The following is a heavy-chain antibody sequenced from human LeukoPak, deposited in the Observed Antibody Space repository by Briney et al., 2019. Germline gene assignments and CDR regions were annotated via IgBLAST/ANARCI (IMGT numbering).Heavy chain of an antibody. CDR1: GGTFSSYA. V-gene: IGHV1-69*13. Sequence: ASVKVSCKASGGTFSSYAISWVRQAPGQGLEWMGGIIPIFGTANYAQKFQGRVTITADESTSTAYMELSSLRSEDTAVYYCARGTYYDFWSGYSDYWGQGTLVTVSS. CDR3: ARGTYYDFWSGYSDY. D-gene: IGHD3-3*01. CDR2: IIPIFGTA. J-gene: IGHJ4*02.